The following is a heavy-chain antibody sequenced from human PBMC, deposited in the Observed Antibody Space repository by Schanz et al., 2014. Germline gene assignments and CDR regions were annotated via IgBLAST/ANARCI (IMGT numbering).Heavy chain of an antibody. V-gene: IGHV3-30*02. CDR1: RFTFSSYT. Sequence: QVHLVQSGGGVVQPGGSLRLSCAASRFTFSSYTMHWVRQAPGKGLEWVAFIRYDGSSKYYADSVRGRFTISRDDSKNTLYLQMNSLRPEDTAVYYCAKEDRNHNSDYVYWGQGTLVTVSS. J-gene: IGHJ4*02. CDR2: IRYDGSSK. CDR3: AKEDRNHNSDYVY. D-gene: IGHD3-22*01.